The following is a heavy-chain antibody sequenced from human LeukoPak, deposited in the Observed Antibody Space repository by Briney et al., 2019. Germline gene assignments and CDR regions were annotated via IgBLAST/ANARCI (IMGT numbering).Heavy chain of an antibody. CDR2: ISSGGNTI. Sequence: GGSLRLSCAASGFTFSSYEMNWVRQAPGKGLEWVSYISSGGNTIYYADSVKGRFTISRDNAMNSLYLQMNSLRAEDTAVYYCAREGTAMVSFDYWGQGTLVTVSS. CDR3: AREGTAMVSFDY. V-gene: IGHV3-48*03. J-gene: IGHJ4*02. D-gene: IGHD5-18*01. CDR1: GFTFSSYE.